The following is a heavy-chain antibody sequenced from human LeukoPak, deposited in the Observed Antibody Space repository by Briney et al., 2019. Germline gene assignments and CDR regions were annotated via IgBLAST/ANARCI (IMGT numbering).Heavy chain of an antibody. CDR1: GFTFSSYA. D-gene: IGHD4-17*01. V-gene: IGHV3-23*01. CDR3: AKGEVLWNDYGDYPGRYFDY. CDR2: ISGSGGST. J-gene: IGHJ4*02. Sequence: PGGSLSLSCAASGFTFSSYAMSWVRQAPGKGLEWVSAISGSGGSTYYADSVKGRFTISRDNSKNTLYLQMNSLRAEDTAVYYCAKGEVLWNDYGDYPGRYFDYWGQGTLVTVSS.